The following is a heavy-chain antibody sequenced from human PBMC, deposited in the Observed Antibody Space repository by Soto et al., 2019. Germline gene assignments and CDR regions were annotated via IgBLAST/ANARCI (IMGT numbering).Heavy chain of an antibody. CDR2: IYNSGSA. CDR1: GGSISSYY. CDR3: ASGYYYYMDV. V-gene: IGHV4-59*01. Sequence: SETLSLTCTVSGGSISSYYWSWIRQPPGKGLESIGYIYNSGSANYNPSLKSRVTISVDTSKNQFSLKLSSVTAADTAVYYCASGYYYYMDVWGKGTTVTVSS. J-gene: IGHJ6*03.